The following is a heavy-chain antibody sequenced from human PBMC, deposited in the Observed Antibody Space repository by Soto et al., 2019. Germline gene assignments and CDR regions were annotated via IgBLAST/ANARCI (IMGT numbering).Heavy chain of an antibody. J-gene: IGHJ3*02. V-gene: IGHV1-69*13. D-gene: IGHD5-18*01. CDR2: IIPIFGTA. CDR1: GGTFSSYA. Sequence: ASVKVSCKASGGTFSSYAISWVRQAPGQGLEWMGGIIPIFGTANYAQKFQGRVTITADESTSTAYMELSSLRSEDTAVYYCARGGYSYVTHAFDIWGQGTMVTVSS. CDR3: ARGGYSYVTHAFDI.